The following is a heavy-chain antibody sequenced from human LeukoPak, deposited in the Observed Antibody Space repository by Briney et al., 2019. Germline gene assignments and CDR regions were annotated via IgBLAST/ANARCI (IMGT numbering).Heavy chain of an antibody. CDR3: AQDRFCINDGFHGDSVY. V-gene: IGHV3-23*01. J-gene: IGHJ4*02. CDR1: GFTLISPA. CDR2: ISGSGGST. D-gene: IGHD2-8*01. Sequence: GGSLRPSSAAFGFTLISPAMCCVRQAPGKGLEWVSTISGSGGSTYYADSVKGRFTISRDNSKNTVYLQMNCLRAEDTAVHYSAQDRFCINDGFHGDSVYWGPGTLVTVSS.